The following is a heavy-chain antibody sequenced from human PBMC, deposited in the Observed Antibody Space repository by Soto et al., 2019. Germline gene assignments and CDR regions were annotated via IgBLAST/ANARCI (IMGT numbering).Heavy chain of an antibody. CDR1: GFTFSSYG. V-gene: IGHV3-30*03. D-gene: IGHD6-19*01. J-gene: IGHJ4*02. CDR2: ILYDGSTK. CDR3: AIYRDSSGGYFDY. Sequence: QVQLVESGGGVVQPGRSLRLSCAASGFTFSSYGMNWVRQAPGKGLEWVAVILYDGSTKDYADSVKGRFTISRDNSKNTPYLHMNSLRAEDTAVYYGAIYRDSSGGYFDYWGQGTLVTVAS.